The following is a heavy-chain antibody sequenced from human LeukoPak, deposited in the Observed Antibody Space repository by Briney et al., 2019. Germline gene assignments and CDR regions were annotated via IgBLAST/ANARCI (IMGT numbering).Heavy chain of an antibody. CDR3: ARDHYSGSYGSAFDI. V-gene: IGHV3-48*01. CDR1: GFTFSTYA. CDR2: ISSSSSTI. J-gene: IGHJ3*02. Sequence: GGSLRLSCAASGFTFSTYAMNWVRQAPGKGPEWVSYISSSSSTIYYADSVKGRFTISRDNAKNSLYLQMNSLRAEDTAVYYCARDHYSGSYGSAFDIWGQGTMVTVSS. D-gene: IGHD1-26*01.